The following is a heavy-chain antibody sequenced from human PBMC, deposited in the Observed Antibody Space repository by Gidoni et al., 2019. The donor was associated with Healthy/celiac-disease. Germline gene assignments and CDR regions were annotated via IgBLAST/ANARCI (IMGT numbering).Heavy chain of an antibody. CDR1: GGPFSRYA. V-gene: IGHV1-69*06. Sequence: QVQLVQSGAEVKKPGSSVKVSCKASGGPFSRYAISWVRQAPGQGLEWMGGIIPIFGTANYAQKFQGRVTITADKSTSTAYMELSSLRSEDTAVYYCARDGCSGGSCYEGFRYWGQGTLVTVSS. D-gene: IGHD2-15*01. J-gene: IGHJ4*02. CDR3: ARDGCSGGSCYEGFRY. CDR2: IIPIFGTA.